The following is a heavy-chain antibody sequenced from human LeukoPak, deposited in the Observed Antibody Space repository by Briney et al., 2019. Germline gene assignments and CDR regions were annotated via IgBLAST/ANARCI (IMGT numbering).Heavy chain of an antibody. CDR3: ARLLYSSSEYYFDY. D-gene: IGHD6-6*01. Sequence: GSSVKVSCKASGGTFSSYAISWVRQAPGQGLEWMGWISAYNGNTNYAQKLQGRVTMTTDTSTSTAYMELRSLRSDDTAVYYCARLLYSSSEYYFDYWGQGTLVTVSS. J-gene: IGHJ4*02. CDR1: GGTFSSYA. V-gene: IGHV1-18*01. CDR2: ISAYNGNT.